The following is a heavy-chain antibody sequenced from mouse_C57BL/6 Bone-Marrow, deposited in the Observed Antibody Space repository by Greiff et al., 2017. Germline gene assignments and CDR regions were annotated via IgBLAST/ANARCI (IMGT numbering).Heavy chain of an antibody. CDR1: GYTFTSYW. Sequence: QVQLQQPGAELVKPGASVKLSCKASGYTFTSYWMHWVKQRPGQGLEWIGMIHPNSGSTNYNEKFKSKATLTVDKSSSTAYMQLSSLTSEDSAVYYCVRDKEDYYGSSPYYYAMDYWGQGTSVTVSS. V-gene: IGHV1-64*01. CDR3: VRDKEDYYGSSPYYYAMDY. D-gene: IGHD1-1*01. J-gene: IGHJ4*01. CDR2: IHPNSGST.